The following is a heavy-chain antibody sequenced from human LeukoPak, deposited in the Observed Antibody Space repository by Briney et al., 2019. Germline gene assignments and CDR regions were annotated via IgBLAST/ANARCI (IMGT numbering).Heavy chain of an antibody. CDR1: GGSISSYY. CDR2: IYTSGST. CDR3: ARDQGTQGSYNWNYYYYYGMDV. Sequence: SETLSLTCTVSGGSISSYYWSWIRQPAGKGLEWIGRIYTSGSTNYNPSLKSRVTMSVDTSKNQFSLKLSSVTAADTAVYYCARDQGTQGSYNWNYYYYYGMDVWGQGTMVTVSS. D-gene: IGHD1-20*01. V-gene: IGHV4-4*07. J-gene: IGHJ6*02.